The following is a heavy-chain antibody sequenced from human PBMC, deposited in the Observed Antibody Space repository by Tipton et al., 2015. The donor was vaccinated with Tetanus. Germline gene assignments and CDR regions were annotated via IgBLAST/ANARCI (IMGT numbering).Heavy chain of an antibody. V-gene: IGHV5-51*01. J-gene: IGHJ3*02. CDR1: GYNFAIYW. Sequence: QLVQSGAAVKKPGESLKISCQTSGYNFAIYWIGWVRQVPGKGLEWMGIIYPDDSDTRYGPPFRGQVTFSVDKSTSTAYLQLKSLKASDTAMYFCARDRGGALEDAFDIWGRGTMVTVSS. D-gene: IGHD3-10*01. CDR2: IYPDDSDT. CDR3: ARDRGGALEDAFDI.